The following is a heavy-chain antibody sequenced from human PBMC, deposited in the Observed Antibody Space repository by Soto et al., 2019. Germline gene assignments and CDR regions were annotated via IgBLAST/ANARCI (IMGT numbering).Heavy chain of an antibody. CDR1: GFTFSGYS. CDR2: ISSGSKTI. D-gene: IGHD3-9*01. V-gene: IGHV3-48*02. J-gene: IGHJ4*02. Sequence: GGSLRLSCAASGFTFSGYSVNWVRQDPGKGLEWVSYISSGSKTIYYAESVKGRFTVSRDNARNSQYLQMNSLRDEDTAVYYCAREDILGVRSFDYWGQGTLVTVSS. CDR3: AREDILGVRSFDY.